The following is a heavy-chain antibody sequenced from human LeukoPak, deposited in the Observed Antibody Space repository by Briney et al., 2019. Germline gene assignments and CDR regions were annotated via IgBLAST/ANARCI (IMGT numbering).Heavy chain of an antibody. V-gene: IGHV3-23*01. CDR2: ISGSAGST. D-gene: IGHD3-9*01. J-gene: IGHJ4*02. Sequence: GGSLRLSCAASGFTFSSYAMSWARQAPGKGLEWVSAISGSAGSTYYAGSVKGRFTISRDNSKNTLYLQMNSLRAEDTAVYYCAKGILRYFDWFPGYWGQGTLVIVSS. CDR3: AKGILRYFDWFPGY. CDR1: GFTFSSYA.